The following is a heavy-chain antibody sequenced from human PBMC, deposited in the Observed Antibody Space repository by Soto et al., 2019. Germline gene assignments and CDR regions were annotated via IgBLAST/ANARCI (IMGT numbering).Heavy chain of an antibody. CDR3: ARSTTLDTAMVTLYFDY. D-gene: IGHD5-18*01. CDR1: GFTFSSYA. J-gene: IGHJ4*02. CDR2: ISYDGSNK. V-gene: IGHV3-30-3*01. Sequence: PGGSLRLSCAASGFTFSSYAMHWVRQAPGKGLEWVAVISYDGSNKYYADSVKGRFTISRDNSKNTLYLQMNSLRAEDTAVYYCARSTTLDTAMVTLYFDYWGQGTLVT.